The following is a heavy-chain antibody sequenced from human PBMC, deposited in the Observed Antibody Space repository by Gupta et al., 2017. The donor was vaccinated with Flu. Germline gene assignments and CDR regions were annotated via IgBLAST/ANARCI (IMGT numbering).Heavy chain of an antibody. Sequence: QVQLHQWGAGLLKSSETLSLTCSVRGGSFSGYYWSWIRQPPGKGLEWIGEVNPTGGVDYNLSLKSRISISVDTSKSQFSLNLTSVTAADRGLYYCARGYCSSTSCYLDPWGQGTQVAVSP. D-gene: IGHD2-2*01. J-gene: IGHJ5*02. CDR1: GGSFSGYY. V-gene: IGHV4-34*01. CDR2: VNPTGGV. CDR3: ARGYCSSTSCYLDP.